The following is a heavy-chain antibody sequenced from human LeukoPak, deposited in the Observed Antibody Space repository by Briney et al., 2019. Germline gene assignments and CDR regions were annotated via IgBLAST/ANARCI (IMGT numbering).Heavy chain of an antibody. Sequence: PGGSLRLSCAASGFTFSSYSMNWVRQAPWKGLEWVSSISSSSSYIYYADSVKGRFTISRDNAKNSLYLRMNSLRAEDTAVYYCARDLYDSSGYLDAFDIWGQGTMVTVSS. J-gene: IGHJ3*02. CDR1: GFTFSSYS. V-gene: IGHV3-21*01. CDR2: ISSSSSYI. CDR3: ARDLYDSSGYLDAFDI. D-gene: IGHD3-22*01.